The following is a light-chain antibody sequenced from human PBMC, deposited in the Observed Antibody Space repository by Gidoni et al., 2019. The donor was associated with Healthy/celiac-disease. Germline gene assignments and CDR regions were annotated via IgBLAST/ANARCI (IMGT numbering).Light chain of an antibody. V-gene: IGLV3-25*03. J-gene: IGLJ1*01. CDR3: QSADSSGTYKV. Sequence: SYELTQPPSVSVSPGQTARITCSGDALPKQYAYWYQQKPGQAPVLVIYKDSERPSGIPERFSGSSSGTTVTLTTSGVQAEDEADYYCQSADSSGTYKVFGTGTKVTVL. CDR1: ALPKQY. CDR2: KDS.